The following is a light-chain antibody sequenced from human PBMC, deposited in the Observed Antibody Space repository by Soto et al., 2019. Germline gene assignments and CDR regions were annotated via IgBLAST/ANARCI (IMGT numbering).Light chain of an antibody. CDR1: QTIDNS. V-gene: IGKV3-15*01. CDR3: QHYNNYPCT. Sequence: TQSPGSGAPLSCRASQTIDNSLAWYQQKPGQAPKLLIYDASTLASGVPARFSGSGSGTDFTLTISSLQSEDFATYYCQHYNNYPCTFGQGTKVDIK. J-gene: IGKJ1*01. CDR2: DAS.